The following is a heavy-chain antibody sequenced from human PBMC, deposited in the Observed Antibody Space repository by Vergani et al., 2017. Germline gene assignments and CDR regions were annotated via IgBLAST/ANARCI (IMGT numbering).Heavy chain of an antibody. J-gene: IGHJ4*02. V-gene: IGHV3-30-3*01. Sequence: QVQLVESGGGVVQPGRSLRLSCAASGFTFSSYAMHWVRQAPGKGLEWVAVISYDGSNKYYADSVKGRFTISRDNSKNTLYLQMNSLRAEDTAVYYCAREKTTSKGRRCGFDYWGQGTLVTVSS. CDR3: AREKTTSKGRRCGFDY. CDR2: ISYDGSNK. D-gene: IGHD1/OR15-1a*01. CDR1: GFTFSSYA.